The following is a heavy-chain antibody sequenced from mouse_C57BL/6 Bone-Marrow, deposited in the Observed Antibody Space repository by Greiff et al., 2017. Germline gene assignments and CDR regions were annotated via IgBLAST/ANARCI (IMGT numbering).Heavy chain of an antibody. V-gene: IGHV1-39*01. Sequence: QLQQSGPELVKPGASVKISCKASGYSFTDYNMNWVKQSHGKSLEWIGVINPNYGTTSYNQKFKGKATLTVDQSSRPAYMQLNSLTSEDSAVYYCARGYDYDYAMDYWGQGTSVSVSS. CDR1: GYSFTDYN. D-gene: IGHD2-4*01. CDR3: ARGYDYDYAMDY. J-gene: IGHJ4*01. CDR2: INPNYGTT.